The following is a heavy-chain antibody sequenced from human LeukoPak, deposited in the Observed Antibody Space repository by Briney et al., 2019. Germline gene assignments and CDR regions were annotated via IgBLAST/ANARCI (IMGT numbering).Heavy chain of an antibody. CDR3: VRDKGVGPAERFDY. V-gene: IGHV3-53*01. CDR1: GFTLSRFW. D-gene: IGHD3-3*01. J-gene: IGHJ4*02. Sequence: GGSLRLSCAASGFTLSRFWMSWVRQAPGKGLEWVSLIRGDTFKSYSDSVKGRFSISRDDYRNTLYLHMSRLRAEDTAVYYCVRDKGVGPAERFDYWGQGTMVTVSS. CDR2: IRGDTFK.